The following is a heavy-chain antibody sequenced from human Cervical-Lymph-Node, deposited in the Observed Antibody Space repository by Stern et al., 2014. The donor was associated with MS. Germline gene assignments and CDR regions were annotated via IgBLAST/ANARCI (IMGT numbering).Heavy chain of an antibody. CDR3: ARVGSSWTFDY. V-gene: IGHV3-33*01. D-gene: IGHD6-13*01. CDR1: GFAFSSYG. CDR2: IWSDGSNK. Sequence: QVQLVESGGGVVQPGRSLRLSCAASGFAFSSYGMHWVRQAPGKGLEWVAVIWSDGSNKYYADSVKDRFTISRDNSKNTLYLQMNSLRAEDTAVYYCARVGSSWTFDYWGQGTLVTVSS. J-gene: IGHJ4*02.